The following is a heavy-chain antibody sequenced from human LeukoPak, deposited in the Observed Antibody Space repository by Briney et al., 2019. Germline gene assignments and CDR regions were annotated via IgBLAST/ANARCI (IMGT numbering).Heavy chain of an antibody. Sequence: PSETLSLTCTVSGGSISSSSYYWGWIRQPPGKGLEWIGEINHSGSTNYNPSLKSRVTISVDTSKNQFSLKLSSVTAADTAMYYCARGVINPTVTEVEMATIFDYWGQGTLVTVSS. CDR2: INHSGST. D-gene: IGHD4-17*01. V-gene: IGHV4-39*07. CDR1: GGSISSSSYY. CDR3: ARGVINPTVTEVEMATIFDY. J-gene: IGHJ4*02.